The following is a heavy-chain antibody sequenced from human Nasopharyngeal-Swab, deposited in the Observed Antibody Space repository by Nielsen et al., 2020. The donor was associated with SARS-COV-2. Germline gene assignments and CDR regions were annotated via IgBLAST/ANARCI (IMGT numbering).Heavy chain of an antibody. Sequence: WVRQAPGQGLEWMGWISAYNGNTNYAQKFQGRVTMTRDTSTSTVYMELSSLRSEDTAVYYCARGAGATMAGNFDYWGQGTLVTVSS. CDR3: ARGAGATMAGNFDY. J-gene: IGHJ4*02. CDR2: ISAYNGNT. D-gene: IGHD5-12*01. V-gene: IGHV1-18*01.